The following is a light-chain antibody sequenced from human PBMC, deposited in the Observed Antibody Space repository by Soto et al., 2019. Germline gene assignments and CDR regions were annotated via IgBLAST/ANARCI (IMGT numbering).Light chain of an antibody. V-gene: IGKV1-9*01. CDR3: QQLDSYPIT. J-gene: IGKJ5*01. CDR2: DAS. CDR1: QGISSY. Sequence: DIQLTQSPSFLSASVGDRVIITCRASQGISSYLAWYQQKPGTAPNLLISDASTLQSGVPSRFSGSGSGTEFTLTISGLQPEDFAIYYCQQLDSYPITFGQGTRLEIK.